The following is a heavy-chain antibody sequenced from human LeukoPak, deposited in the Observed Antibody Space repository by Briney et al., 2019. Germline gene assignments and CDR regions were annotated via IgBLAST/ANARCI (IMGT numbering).Heavy chain of an antibody. Sequence: PSETLSLTCAVYGGSFSGYYWSWIRQPPGKGLEWIGEINHSGSTNYNPSLKSRVTISVDTSKNQFSLKLSSVTAADTAAYYCARGLGSYYPRYYFDYWGQGTLVTVSS. CDR2: INHSGST. J-gene: IGHJ4*02. CDR1: GGSFSGYY. D-gene: IGHD1-26*01. CDR3: ARGLGSYYPRYYFDY. V-gene: IGHV4-34*01.